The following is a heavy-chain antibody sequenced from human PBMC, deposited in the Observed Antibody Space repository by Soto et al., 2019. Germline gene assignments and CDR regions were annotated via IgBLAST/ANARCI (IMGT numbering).Heavy chain of an antibody. CDR2: IIPIFGTA. J-gene: IGHJ4*02. D-gene: IGHD3-16*02. V-gene: IGHV1-69*12. CDR3: ARSMITFGGVIVAPDY. CDR1: GGTFSSYA. Sequence: QVQLVQSGAEVKKPGSSVKVSCKASGGTFSSYAISWVRQAPGQGLERMGGIIPIFGTADYAQKFQGRVTITADESTSTAYMELSSLRSEDTAVSYCARSMITFGGVIVAPDYWGQGTLVTVSS.